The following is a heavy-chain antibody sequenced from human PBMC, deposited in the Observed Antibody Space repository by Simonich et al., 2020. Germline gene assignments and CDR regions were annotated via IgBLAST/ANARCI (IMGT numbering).Heavy chain of an antibody. D-gene: IGHD6-13*01. Sequence: QVQLVQSGAEVKKPGASVKVSCKASGYTLPGYYLHWGRQAPGQGLEWMGWINPKSGGKNYAKKFQGRVTMTRDTSISTAYMELSRLRSDDTAVYYCARDSYSSWYFDLWGRGTLVTVSS. CDR2: INPKSGGK. J-gene: IGHJ2*01. CDR3: ARDSYSSWYFDL. V-gene: IGHV1-2*02. CDR1: GYTLPGYY.